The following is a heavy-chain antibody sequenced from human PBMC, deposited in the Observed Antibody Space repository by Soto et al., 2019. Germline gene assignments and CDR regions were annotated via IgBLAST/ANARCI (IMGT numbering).Heavy chain of an antibody. D-gene: IGHD6-6*01. J-gene: IGHJ4*02. Sequence: SETLSLTCTVSGGSISSGGYYWSWIRQHPGKGLEWIGYIYYSGSTYYNPSLKSRVTIPVDTSKNQSSLKLSSVTAADTAVYYCASIAARSVDYWGQGTLVTVSS. CDR1: GGSISSGGYY. CDR3: ASIAARSVDY. CDR2: IYYSGST. V-gene: IGHV4-31*03.